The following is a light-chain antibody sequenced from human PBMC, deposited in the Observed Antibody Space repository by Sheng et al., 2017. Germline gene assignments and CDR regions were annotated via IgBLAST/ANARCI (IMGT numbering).Light chain of an antibody. J-gene: IGKJ1*01. Sequence: DIQMTQSPSTLSASIGDRVTITCRASQSIDNWLAWYQQKPGKAPNLIIYKTSTLQSGVASRFSGSGSGTEFTLTISSLQPDDFATYYCQQYSMCWAFGQGTRVEIK. CDR3: QQYSMCWA. CDR2: KTS. CDR1: QSIDNW. V-gene: IGKV1-5*03.